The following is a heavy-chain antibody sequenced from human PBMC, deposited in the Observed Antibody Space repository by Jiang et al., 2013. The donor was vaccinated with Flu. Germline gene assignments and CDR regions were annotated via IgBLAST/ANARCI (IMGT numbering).Heavy chain of an antibody. D-gene: IGHD1-26*01. Sequence: PGLVKPSETLSLTCTVSGGSISSYYWSWIRQPPGKGLEWIGYIYYSGSTNYNPSLKSRVTISVDTSKNQFSLKLSSVTAADTAVYYCARDSPLGATPFDYWGQGTLVTVSS. CDR2: IYYSGST. CDR3: ARDSPLGATPFDY. V-gene: IGHV4-59*01. J-gene: IGHJ4*02. CDR1: GGSISSYY.